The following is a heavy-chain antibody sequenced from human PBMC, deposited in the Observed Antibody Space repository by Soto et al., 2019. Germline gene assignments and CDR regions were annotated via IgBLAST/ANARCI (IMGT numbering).Heavy chain of an antibody. J-gene: IGHJ6*02. Sequence: EASVKVSCKASGGTFSSYAISWVRQAPGQGLEWMGGIIPIFGTANYAQKFQGRVTITADKSTSTAYMELSSLRSEDTAVYYCARGLPGSAYSRGRSFGYYYYGMDVWGQGPTVTVSS. CDR2: IIPIFGTA. CDR1: GGTFSSYA. V-gene: IGHV1-69*06. CDR3: ARGLPGSAYSRGRSFGYYYYGMDV. D-gene: IGHD6-19*01.